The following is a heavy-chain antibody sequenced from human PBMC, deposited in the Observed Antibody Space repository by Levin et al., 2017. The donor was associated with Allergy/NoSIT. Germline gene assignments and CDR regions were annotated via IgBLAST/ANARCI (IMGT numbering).Heavy chain of an antibody. CDR2: INHSGST. D-gene: IGHD3-10*01. CDR3: ASSATMVRGVME. V-gene: IGHV4-34*01. J-gene: IGHJ4*02. Sequence: SETLSLTCAVYGGSFSGYYWSWIRQPPGKGLEWIGEINHSGSTNYNPSLKSRVTISVDTSKNQFSLKLSSVTAADTAVYYCASSATMVRGVMEWGQGTLVTVSS. CDR1: GGSFSGYY.